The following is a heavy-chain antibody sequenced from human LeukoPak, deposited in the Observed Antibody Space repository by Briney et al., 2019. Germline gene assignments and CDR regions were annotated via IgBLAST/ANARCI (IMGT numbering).Heavy chain of an antibody. Sequence: PGRSLRLSCAASGFIFSTYGMHWVRQAPGKGLEWVAVISFDGSNKYYADSVKGRFSISRDNSKTTLYLQMNSLRAEDTAVYYCAKDPSSGDYGDRYYFDYWGQGTLVTVSS. D-gene: IGHD4-17*01. CDR1: GFIFSTYG. CDR2: ISFDGSNK. V-gene: IGHV3-30*18. CDR3: AKDPSSGDYGDRYYFDY. J-gene: IGHJ4*02.